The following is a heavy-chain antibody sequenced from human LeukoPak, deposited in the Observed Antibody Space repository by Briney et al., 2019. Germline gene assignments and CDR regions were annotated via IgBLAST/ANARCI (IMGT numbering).Heavy chain of an antibody. CDR3: ARDPGRGGKAAMDY. J-gene: IGHJ4*02. D-gene: IGHD3-16*01. CDR2: IQQGGSHK. V-gene: IGHV3-7*01. Sequence: GGSLRLSCAASGFTFISYWMGWVRQAPWKGLEWVANIQQGGSHKYYVDSVEGRFTISRDNAKNSLSLQMNSLGAEDTAVYYCARDPGRGGKAAMDYWGQGTLVTVSS. CDR1: GFTFISYW.